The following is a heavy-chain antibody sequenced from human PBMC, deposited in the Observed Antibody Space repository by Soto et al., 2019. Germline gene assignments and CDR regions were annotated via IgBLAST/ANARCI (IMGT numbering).Heavy chain of an antibody. CDR3: ARVRFGDAFDF. CDR1: GYTFTNYG. Sequence: VSCKVSGYTFTNYGINWVRQAPGQGLEWVGWFNPANRNTNYAQKFQDRVSMTTDTSTNTAYMELRGLRSDDTAVYYCARVRFGDAFDFWGQGTLVTVSS. J-gene: IGHJ4*02. V-gene: IGHV1-18*01. CDR2: FNPANRNT. D-gene: IGHD2-21*02.